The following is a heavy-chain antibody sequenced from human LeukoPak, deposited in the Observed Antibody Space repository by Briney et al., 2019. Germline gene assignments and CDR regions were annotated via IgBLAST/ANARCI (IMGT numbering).Heavy chain of an antibody. CDR1: GFTFSGYW. CDR3: ARDDCSSTSCYSGFDY. J-gene: IGHJ4*02. D-gene: IGHD2-2*01. Sequence: GGSLRLSCAASGFTFSGYWMSWVRQAPGKGLEWVANIKPDGSEKFSVDSVKGRFTISRDNAKNSLYLQMNSLRAEDTAVYYCARDDCSSTSCYSGFDYWGQGTLVTVSS. CDR2: IKPDGSEK. V-gene: IGHV3-7*01.